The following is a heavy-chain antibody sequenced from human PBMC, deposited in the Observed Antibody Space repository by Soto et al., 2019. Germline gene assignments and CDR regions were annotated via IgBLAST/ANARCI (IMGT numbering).Heavy chain of an antibody. CDR1: GYTFTTYG. Sequence: ASVKVSFKASGYTFTTYGISWLRQAPGQGLEWMGWINTYIGNTNYAQRLQGRVTVTADTSTSTAYMELRSLRSDDTAVYYCARYSGSSLYGFDIWGQGTTVTVSS. D-gene: IGHD1-26*01. CDR3: ARYSGSSLYGFDI. CDR2: INTYIGNT. J-gene: IGHJ3*02. V-gene: IGHV1-18*04.